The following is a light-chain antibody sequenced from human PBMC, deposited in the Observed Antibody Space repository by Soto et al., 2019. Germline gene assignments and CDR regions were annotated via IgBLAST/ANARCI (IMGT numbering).Light chain of an antibody. J-gene: IGKJ1*01. CDR2: GAS. CDR1: QSVSSN. V-gene: IGKV3-15*01. Sequence: EIVMTQSPATLSVSPGERATLSCRASQSVSSNLAWYQQKPGQAPRLLIYGASTRATGIPARFSGSGSGTDFTLTISGLQSEDFTTYYCQQSYTTPRTFGQRTKVDIK. CDR3: QQSYTTPRT.